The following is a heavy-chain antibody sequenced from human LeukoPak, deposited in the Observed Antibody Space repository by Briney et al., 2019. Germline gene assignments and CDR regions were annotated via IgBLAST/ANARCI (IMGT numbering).Heavy chain of an antibody. J-gene: IGHJ4*02. Sequence: GGSLRLSCAASGFTFSSYAMSWVRQAPGKGLEWVSAVSGGGGSTYYTDSVKGRFTISRDNSKNTLYLQMNSLRAEDTAVYYCAKVDTMIVVVGFDYWGQGTLVTVSS. D-gene: IGHD3-22*01. CDR1: GFTFSSYA. CDR3: AKVDTMIVVVGFDY. V-gene: IGHV3-23*01. CDR2: VSGGGGST.